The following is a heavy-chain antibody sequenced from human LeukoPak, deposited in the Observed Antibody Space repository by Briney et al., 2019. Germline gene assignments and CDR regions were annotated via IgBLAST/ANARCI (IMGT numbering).Heavy chain of an antibody. CDR1: GGTFSSYA. CDR2: IIPILGIA. V-gene: IGHV1-69*04. D-gene: IGHD6-6*01. Sequence: SVKVSCKASGGTFSSYAISWVRQAPGQGLEWMGRIIPILGIANYAQKFQGRVTITADKSTSTAYMELSGLRSEDTAVYYCAREMGVAALDYWGQGTLVTVSS. J-gene: IGHJ4*02. CDR3: AREMGVAALDY.